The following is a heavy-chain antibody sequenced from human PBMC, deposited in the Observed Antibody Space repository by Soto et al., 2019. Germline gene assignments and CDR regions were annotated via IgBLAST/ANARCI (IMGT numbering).Heavy chain of an antibody. V-gene: IGHV1-69*13. J-gene: IGHJ3*02. CDR2: IIPIFGTA. CDR3: ARDVPSGIAARLHAFDI. D-gene: IGHD6-6*01. Sequence: SVKVSCKASGGTFSSYTISWVRQAPGQGLEWMGGIIPIFGTANYAQKFQGRVTITADESTSTAYMELSSLRSEDTAVYYCARDVPSGIAARLHAFDIWGQGTMVTVSS. CDR1: GGTFSSYT.